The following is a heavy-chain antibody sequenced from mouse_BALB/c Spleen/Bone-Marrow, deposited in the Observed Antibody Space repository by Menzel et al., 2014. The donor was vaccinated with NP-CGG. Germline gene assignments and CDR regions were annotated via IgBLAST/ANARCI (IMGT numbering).Heavy chain of an antibody. CDR1: GYSFTNYY. Sequence: QVQLQQSGTELVRPGTSVIISCKASGYSFTNYYLGWVKQRPGHGLEWIGDIYPGGGYTDYSERFKGKATLTADTSSSTAYMHLSSLTSEDSAVYFCARDNNYKAFFDYWGQGTTLTVSS. J-gene: IGHJ2*01. D-gene: IGHD2-5*01. CDR2: IYPGGGYT. CDR3: ARDNNYKAFFDY. V-gene: IGHV1-63*02.